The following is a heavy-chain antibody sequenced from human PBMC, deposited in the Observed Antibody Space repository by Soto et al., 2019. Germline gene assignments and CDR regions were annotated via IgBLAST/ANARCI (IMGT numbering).Heavy chain of an antibody. Sequence: ASVKVSCKASGYTFTGYYTHWVRQAPGQGLEWMGWINPNSGGTNYAQKFQGRVTMTRNTSISTAYMELSSLRSEDTAVYYCARGPTTIAVAGSFDYWGQGTLVTVSS. D-gene: IGHD6-19*01. CDR3: ARGPTTIAVAGSFDY. J-gene: IGHJ4*02. CDR2: INPNSGGT. V-gene: IGHV1-2*02. CDR1: GYTFTGYY.